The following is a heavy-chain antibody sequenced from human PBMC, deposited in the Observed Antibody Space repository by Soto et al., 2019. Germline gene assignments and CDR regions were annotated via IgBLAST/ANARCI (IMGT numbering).Heavy chain of an antibody. J-gene: IGHJ6*02. CDR2: INPTSGGT. CDR3: ARAGIAAAGRGVFAMDV. Sequence: ASVKVSCKASGYTFTGYYMHWVRQAPGKWLEWMGWINPTSGGTNYAQKFQGRVTMTRDTSISTAYMELSRLRSDDTAVYYCARAGIAAAGRGVFAMDVWGQGTTVTVSS. D-gene: IGHD6-13*01. V-gene: IGHV1-2*02. CDR1: GYTFTGYY.